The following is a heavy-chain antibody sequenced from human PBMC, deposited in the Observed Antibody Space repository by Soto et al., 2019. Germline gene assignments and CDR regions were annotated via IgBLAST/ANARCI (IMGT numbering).Heavy chain of an antibody. CDR3: ARGHGTYNQDY. CDR1: GYTFTSYY. CDR2: INPSGGST. J-gene: IGHJ4*02. V-gene: IGHV1-46*01. Sequence: GASVKVSCKASGYTFTSYYMHWVRQAPGQGLEWMGIINPSGGSTNYAQKFQGRVTMTRDTSTSTVYMELSSLRSDDTAVYYCARGHGTYNQDYCGQGPLVTVYS. D-gene: IGHD3-10*01.